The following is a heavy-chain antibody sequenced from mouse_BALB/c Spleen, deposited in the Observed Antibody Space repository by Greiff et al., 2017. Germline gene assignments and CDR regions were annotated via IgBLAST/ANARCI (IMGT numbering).Heavy chain of an antibody. D-gene: IGHD2-3*01. J-gene: IGHJ3*01. CDR1: GYTFSSYW. V-gene: IGHV1-9*01. Sequence: GQVVESGAELMKPGASVKISCKATGYTFSSYWIEWVKQRPGHGLEWIGEILPGSGSTNYNEKFKSKATLTVDKSSSTAYMQLSSLTSEDSAVYYCTREGYYSAYWGQGTLVTVSA. CDR3: TREGYYSAY. CDR2: ILPGSGST.